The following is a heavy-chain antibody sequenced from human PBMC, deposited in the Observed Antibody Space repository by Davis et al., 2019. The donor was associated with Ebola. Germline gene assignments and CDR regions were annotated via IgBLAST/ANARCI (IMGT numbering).Heavy chain of an antibody. CDR2: IHTHTGNS. V-gene: IGHV7-4-1*02. J-gene: IGHJ4*02. Sequence: ASVKVSCKASGYRFTTYGMHWVRQAPGQGLEWMGWIHTHTGNSRYAQGFTGRFVFSLDTSVNTAYLEITSLKAEDTAVYYCTRDSPSTLDYWGQGTLVTVSS. CDR1: GYRFTTYG. D-gene: IGHD2/OR15-2a*01. CDR3: TRDSPSTLDY.